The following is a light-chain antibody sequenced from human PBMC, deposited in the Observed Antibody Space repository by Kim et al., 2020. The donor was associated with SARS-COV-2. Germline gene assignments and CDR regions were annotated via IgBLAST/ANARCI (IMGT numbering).Light chain of an antibody. V-gene: IGLV2-14*03. Sequence: QSALTQPASVSGPPGQSITISCTGTSSDVGGYNFVSWYQQHPGRAPKLIIYDVSNRPSGVSNRFSGSKSGNTASLTISGLQPEDEADYYCTSYRNYNTWVFGEGTQRTVL. CDR1: SSDVGGYNF. CDR2: DVS. J-gene: IGLJ3*02. CDR3: TSYRNYNTWV.